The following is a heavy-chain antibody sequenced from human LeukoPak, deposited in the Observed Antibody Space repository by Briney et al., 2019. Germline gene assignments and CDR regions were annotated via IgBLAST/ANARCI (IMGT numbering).Heavy chain of an antibody. CDR1: GYTFTSYG. V-gene: IGHV3-30*02. J-gene: IGHJ2*01. Sequence: SCKASGYTFTSYGMHWVRQAPGKGLEWVAFIRYDGSNKYYADSVKGRFTISRDNSKNTLYLQMNSLRAEDTAVYYCAKDVSIFGPYWYFDLWGRGTLVTVSS. CDR2: IRYDGSNK. CDR3: AKDVSIFGPYWYFDL. D-gene: IGHD3/OR15-3a*01.